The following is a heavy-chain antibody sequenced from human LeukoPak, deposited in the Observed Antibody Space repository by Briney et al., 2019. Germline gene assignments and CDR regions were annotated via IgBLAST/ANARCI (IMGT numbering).Heavy chain of an antibody. D-gene: IGHD4-11*01. Sequence: ASVKVSCKVSGYTLTESSMHWVRQAPGKGLEWMGGFDPEDGETIYAQKFQGRVTMTEDTSTDTAYMELSSLRSEDTAVYYCATFYLRLYSNYVGLDYWGQGTLVTVSS. CDR1: GYTLTESS. CDR3: ATFYLRLYSNYVGLDY. V-gene: IGHV1-24*01. CDR2: FDPEDGET. J-gene: IGHJ4*02.